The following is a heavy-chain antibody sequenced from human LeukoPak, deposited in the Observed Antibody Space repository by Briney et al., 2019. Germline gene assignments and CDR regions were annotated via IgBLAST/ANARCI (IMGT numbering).Heavy chain of an antibody. CDR1: GYSISSGYY. CDR2: IYHSGST. V-gene: IGHV4-38-2*02. J-gene: IGHJ3*02. D-gene: IGHD3-16*01. CDR3: ARVGDAFDI. Sequence: SETLSLTCTVSGYSISSGYYWGWVRQPPGKGLEWIGSIYHSGSTYYNPSLKSRVTISVDTSKNQFSLKLSSVTAADTAVYYCARVGDAFDIWGQGTMVTVSS.